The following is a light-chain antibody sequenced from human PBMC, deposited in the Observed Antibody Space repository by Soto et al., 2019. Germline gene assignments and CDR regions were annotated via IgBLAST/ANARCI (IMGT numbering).Light chain of an antibody. CDR2: DVS. V-gene: IGLV2-14*01. CDR3: SSYTTSGSRV. CDR1: SSDVVGYNY. J-gene: IGLJ2*01. Sequence: QSALTQPASVSGSPGQSITISCTGTSSDVVGYNYVSWYQQHPGKAPKLMIYDVSNRPSGVSNRFSGSKSGNTASLTISGLQAEDEADYYCSSYTTSGSRVFGGGTQLTVL.